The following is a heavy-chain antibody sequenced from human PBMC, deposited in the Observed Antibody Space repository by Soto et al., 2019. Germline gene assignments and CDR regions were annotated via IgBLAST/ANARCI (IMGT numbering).Heavy chain of an antibody. CDR3: ARVRRGIIMARNYYKGMDV. V-gene: IGHV4-34*01. Sequence: SETLSLTCAVYGGSFRGYWWSWIRQSPGKGLEWIGEINQSGDTNYNPSLKSRIIISVDTSKKQFSLNLRSVTAADTAVYYCARVRRGIIMARNYYKGMDVWGQGTTVTVSS. J-gene: IGHJ6*02. CDR1: GGSFRGYW. CDR2: INQSGDT. D-gene: IGHD3-10*01.